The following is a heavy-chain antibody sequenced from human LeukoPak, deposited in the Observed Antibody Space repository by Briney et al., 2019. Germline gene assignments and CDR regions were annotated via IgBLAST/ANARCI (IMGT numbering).Heavy chain of an antibody. J-gene: IGHJ4*02. CDR3: ARDDASFMITFGGVVAERKIDY. D-gene: IGHD3-16*02. V-gene: IGHV1-46*01. CDR2: INPSGGST. CDR1: GYTFTSYY. Sequence: ASVKVSCKASGYTFTSYYMHWVRQAPGQGLEWMGIINPSGGSTSYAQKFQGRVTMTRDMSTSTVYMELSSLRSEDTAVYYCARDDASFMITFGGVVAERKIDYWGQGTLVTVSS.